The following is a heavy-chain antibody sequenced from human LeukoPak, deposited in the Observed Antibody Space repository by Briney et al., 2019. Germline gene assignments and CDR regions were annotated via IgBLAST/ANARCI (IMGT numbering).Heavy chain of an antibody. CDR1: GGSISSGGYY. CDR3: AREGRRGYGQTKGVDY. Sequence: SQTLSLTCTVSGGSISSGGYYWSWIRQPPGKGLEWIGYIYYSGSTYYNPSLKSRVTISVDTSKNQFSLKLSSVTAADTAVYYCAREGRRGYGQTKGVDYWGQGALVTVSS. D-gene: IGHD5-18*01. V-gene: IGHV4-30-4*01. CDR2: IYYSGST. J-gene: IGHJ4*02.